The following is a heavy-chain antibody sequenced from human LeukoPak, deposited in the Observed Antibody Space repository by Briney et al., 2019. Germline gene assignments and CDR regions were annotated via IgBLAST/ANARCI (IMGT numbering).Heavy chain of an antibody. D-gene: IGHD3-10*01. CDR3: AKESKYYP. Sequence: GGSLRLSCAASGFTFSTYAITRVRQAPGKGLEWVSAISDSGDRTYYADSVKGRFTISRDNSKNSLYLQMNSLRAEDTAVYYCAKESKYYPWGQGTLVTVSS. V-gene: IGHV3-23*01. CDR2: ISDSGDRT. J-gene: IGHJ5*02. CDR1: GFTFSTYA.